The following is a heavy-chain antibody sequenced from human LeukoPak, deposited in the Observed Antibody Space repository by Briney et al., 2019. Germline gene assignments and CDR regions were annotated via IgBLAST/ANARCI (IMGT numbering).Heavy chain of an antibody. V-gene: IGHV4-39*01. J-gene: IGHJ4*02. CDR2: IYYSGST. CDR3: ARQTYQLLPPSYYFDY. Sequence: GSLRLSCAASGFTVSSNYMSWVRQAPGKGPEWIGSIYYSGSTHYNPSLKSRVTISVDTSKNQFSLKLSSVTAADTAVYYCARQTYQLLPPSYYFDYWGQGTLVTVSS. D-gene: IGHD2-2*01. CDR1: GFTVSSNY.